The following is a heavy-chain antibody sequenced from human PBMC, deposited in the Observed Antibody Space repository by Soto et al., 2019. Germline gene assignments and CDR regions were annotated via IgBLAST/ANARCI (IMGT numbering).Heavy chain of an antibody. J-gene: IGHJ6*02. V-gene: IGHV1-18*01. D-gene: IGHD6-25*01. CDR1: GYTFTSYG. CDR3: ASGAQRQRQNYGMDV. Sequence: GASVKVSCKASGYTFTSYGISWVRQAPGQGLEWMGWISAYNGNTNYAQKLQGRVTMTTDTSTSTAYMELRSLRSDDTAVYYCASGAQRQRQNYGMDVWGQGTTVTVSS. CDR2: ISAYNGNT.